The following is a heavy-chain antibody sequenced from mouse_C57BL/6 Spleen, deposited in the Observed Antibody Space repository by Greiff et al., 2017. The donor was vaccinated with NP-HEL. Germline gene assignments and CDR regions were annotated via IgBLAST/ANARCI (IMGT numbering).Heavy chain of an antibody. CDR3: ARDTTDYAMDY. D-gene: IGHD1-1*01. CDR1: GYTFTSYW. CDR2: IDPSDSYT. J-gene: IGHJ4*01. Sequence: QVQLKQPGAELVRPGTSVKLSCKASGYTFTSYWMHWVKQRPGQGLEWIGVIDPSDSYTNYNQKFKGKATLTVDTSSSTAYMQLSSLTSEDSAVYYCARDTTDYAMDYWGQGTSVTVSS. V-gene: IGHV1-59*01.